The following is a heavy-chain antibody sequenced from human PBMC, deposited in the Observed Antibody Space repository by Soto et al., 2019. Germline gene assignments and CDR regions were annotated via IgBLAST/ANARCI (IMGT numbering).Heavy chain of an antibody. Sequence: QITLKESGPTLVKPTQTLMLTCTFSGFSLSSTGVGVSWIRQPPGKALEWLALIYWDDDTRYSPFLKSRLTITKDTSKNQVVHTMTNLDPVETATYYCAHRTMTLGYYFNYWGQGTLITVSS. J-gene: IGHJ4*02. CDR1: GFSLSSTGVG. D-gene: IGHD1-26*01. V-gene: IGHV2-5*02. CDR3: AHRTMTLGYYFNY. CDR2: IYWDDDT.